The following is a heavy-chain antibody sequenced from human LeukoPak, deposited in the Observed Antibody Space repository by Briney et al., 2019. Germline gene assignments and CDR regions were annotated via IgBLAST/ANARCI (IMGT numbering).Heavy chain of an antibody. CDR1: GFTFSSYG. CDR2: ISYDGSNK. D-gene: IGHD3-10*01. J-gene: IGHJ4*02. CDR3: AKDSSGSYSY. Sequence: GGSLRLSCAASGFTFSSYGMHWVRQAPGKGLEWVAVISYDGSNKYYADSAKGRFTISRDNSKNTLYLQMNSLRAEDTAVYYCAKDSSGSYSYWGQGTLVTVSS. V-gene: IGHV3-30*18.